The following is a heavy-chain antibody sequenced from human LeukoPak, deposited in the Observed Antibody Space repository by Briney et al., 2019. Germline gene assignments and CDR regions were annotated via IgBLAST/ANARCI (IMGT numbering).Heavy chain of an antibody. CDR2: MIGSGSST. Sequence: PGGSLRLSCAASGFTFSNAWMSWVRQAPGKGLEWVSAMIGSGSSTYYADSVKGRFTISRDNARNTLFLQMNSLRVEDTAVYYCAKDETHSSGWAPFDSWGQGTLVIVSS. V-gene: IGHV3-23*01. D-gene: IGHD6-19*01. CDR1: GFTFSNAW. CDR3: AKDETHSSGWAPFDS. J-gene: IGHJ4*02.